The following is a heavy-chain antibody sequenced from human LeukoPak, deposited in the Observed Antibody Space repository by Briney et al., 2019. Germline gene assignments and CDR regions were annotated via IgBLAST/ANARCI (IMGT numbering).Heavy chain of an antibody. D-gene: IGHD1-26*01. CDR3: VKGSLGGFVDY. V-gene: IGHV1-2*02. Sequence: ASVRVSCKASGYTFTGYYMHWVRQAPGQGLEWMGWINPNSGGTNYAQKFQGRVTMTRDTSISTAYMELGRLRSDDTAVYYCVKGSLGGFVDYWGQGTLVTVSS. CDR1: GYTFTGYY. CDR2: INPNSGGT. J-gene: IGHJ4*02.